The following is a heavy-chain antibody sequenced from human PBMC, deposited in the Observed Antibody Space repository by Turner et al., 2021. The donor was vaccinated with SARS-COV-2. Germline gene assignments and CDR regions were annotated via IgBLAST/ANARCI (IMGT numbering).Heavy chain of an antibody. CDR1: AYTFTSDY. CDR2: TNPSGDST. Sequence: QVQLVQSGAAVKKPRASVKVSCKAIAYTFTSDYIHRVRQAPGQGIEWMGITNPSGDSTGYAQKFQGRVTVTRDTSTSTVYMELSSLRSEDTAVYYCARVGGAFDIWGQGTMVTVSS. CDR3: ARVGGAFDI. J-gene: IGHJ3*02. V-gene: IGHV1-46*01.